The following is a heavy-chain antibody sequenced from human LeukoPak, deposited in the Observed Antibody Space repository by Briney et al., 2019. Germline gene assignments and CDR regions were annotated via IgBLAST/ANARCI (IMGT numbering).Heavy chain of an antibody. D-gene: IGHD6-13*01. Sequence: LETLSLTCTVSGGSISSSSYYWGWIRQPPGKGLEWIGSIYYSGTTYYNPSLKSRVTISVDTSKNQFSLKLSSVTAADTAVYYCARGRITAAGYYYYYGMDVWGQGTTVTVSS. CDR1: GGSISSSSYY. V-gene: IGHV4-39*07. J-gene: IGHJ6*02. CDR2: IYYSGTT. CDR3: ARGRITAAGYYYYYGMDV.